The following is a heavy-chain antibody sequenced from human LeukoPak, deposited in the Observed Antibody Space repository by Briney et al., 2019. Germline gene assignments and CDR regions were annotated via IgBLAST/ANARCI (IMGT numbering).Heavy chain of an antibody. D-gene: IGHD1-26*01. J-gene: IGHJ4*02. CDR2: ISSRGTYT. Sequence: PGGSLRLSCAASGFSFSDYYMTWIRQAPGKGLEWVSYISSRGTYTNYADSVKGRFTISRDNAKNSLYLQMNSLSAEDTAVYYCAKIAGTYSPDYWGQGTLVTVSS. V-gene: IGHV3-11*06. CDR3: AKIAGTYSPDY. CDR1: GFSFSDYY.